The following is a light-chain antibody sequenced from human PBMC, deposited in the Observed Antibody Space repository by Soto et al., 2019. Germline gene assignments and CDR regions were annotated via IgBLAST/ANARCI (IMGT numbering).Light chain of an antibody. CDR1: QSISSW. V-gene: IGKV1-5*01. Sequence: DIQMTQSPSTLSAAVGDRVTITVRASQSISSWLAWYQQKPGKAPKLLIYDASSLESGVPSRFSGSGSGTDFTFTISSLQPEDIATYYCQQYSHLITFGQGTRLEIK. CDR3: QQYSHLIT. CDR2: DAS. J-gene: IGKJ5*01.